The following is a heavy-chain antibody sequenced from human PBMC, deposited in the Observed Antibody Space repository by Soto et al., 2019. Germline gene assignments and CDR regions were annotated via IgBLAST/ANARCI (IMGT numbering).Heavy chain of an antibody. V-gene: IGHV1-3*01. J-gene: IGHJ4*02. D-gene: IGHD5-12*01. Sequence: ASVKVSCKASGYTFSNFAIHWVRQAPGQRLEWMGWINAGNGKTKYSQNFQGRVTITRDTSASIVYMEVNSLRFEDTAVYYCARGIWVATTADSYLDSWAQATLVTVSS. CDR2: INAGNGKT. CDR1: GYTFSNFA. CDR3: ARGIWVATTADSYLDS.